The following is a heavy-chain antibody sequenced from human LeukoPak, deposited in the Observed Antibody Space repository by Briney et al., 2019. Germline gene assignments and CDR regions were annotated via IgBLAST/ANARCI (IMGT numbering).Heavy chain of an antibody. D-gene: IGHD6-13*01. V-gene: IGHV3-49*03. CDR2: IRSKAYGGTT. J-gene: IGHJ4*02. CDR1: GFTFGDYA. Sequence: GGSLRLSCTASGFTFGDYAMSWFRQAPGKGLEWVGFIRSKAYGGTTEYAASVKGRFTISREDSKSIAYLQMNSLKTEDTAVYYCTRWGIAAANFDYWGQGTLVTVSS. CDR3: TRWGIAAANFDY.